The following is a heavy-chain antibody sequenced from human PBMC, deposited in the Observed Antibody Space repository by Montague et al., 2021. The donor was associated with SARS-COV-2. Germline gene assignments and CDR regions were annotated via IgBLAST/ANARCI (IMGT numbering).Heavy chain of an antibody. V-gene: IGHV4-34*01. CDR2: INHSGST. D-gene: IGHD3-10*01. CDR3: ARDPGGAYGMDV. CDR1: GGSFSGYY. Sequence: SETRSLTCAVYGGSFSGYYWGWIRQPPGKGLEWIGEINHSGSTNYNPSLKSRVTISVDTSKNQFSLKLSSVTAADTAVYYCARDPGGAYGMDVWGQGTTVTVSS. J-gene: IGHJ6*02.